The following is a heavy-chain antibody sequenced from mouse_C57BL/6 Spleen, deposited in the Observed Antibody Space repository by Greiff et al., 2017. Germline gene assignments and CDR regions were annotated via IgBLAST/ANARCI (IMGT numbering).Heavy chain of an antibody. D-gene: IGHD1-1*01. CDR1: GYSFTGYY. CDR3: ASFYGSSSYYAMDY. Sequence: EVKLVESGPELVKPGASVKISCKASGYSFTGYYMNWVKQSPEKSLEWIGEINPSTGGTTYNQKFKAKATLTVDKSSSTAYMQLKSLTSEDSAVYYCASFYGSSSYYAMDYWGQGTSVTVSS. J-gene: IGHJ4*01. V-gene: IGHV1-42*01. CDR2: INPSTGGT.